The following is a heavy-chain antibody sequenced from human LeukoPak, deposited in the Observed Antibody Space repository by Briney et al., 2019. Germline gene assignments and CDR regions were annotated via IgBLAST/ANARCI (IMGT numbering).Heavy chain of an antibody. V-gene: IGHV3-7*01. Sequence: GGSLRLSCAASGFTFSSYWMTWVRQAPGKGLEWVANINDDGSDANYVDSVKGRFTVSRDDAENSLYLQMNSLRAGDTAVYYCAREGLPDAFDIWGQGTMVTVSS. CDR3: AREGLPDAFDI. D-gene: IGHD3/OR15-3a*01. J-gene: IGHJ3*02. CDR1: GFTFSSYW. CDR2: INDDGSDA.